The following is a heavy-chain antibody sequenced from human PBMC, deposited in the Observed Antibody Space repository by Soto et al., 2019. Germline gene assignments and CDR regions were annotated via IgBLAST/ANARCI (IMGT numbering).Heavy chain of an antibody. Sequence: GGSLRLSCAASGFTFRTYEMNWVRQAPGKGLEWVSYISSRGETRYYADSVKGRFTISRDNAENSLYLQMNSLRADDTAVYYCARESIEVTGPYDNWGQGTLVTVSS. D-gene: IGHD6-19*01. CDR1: GFTFRTYE. CDR3: ARESIEVTGPYDN. V-gene: IGHV3-48*03. J-gene: IGHJ4*02. CDR2: ISSRGETR.